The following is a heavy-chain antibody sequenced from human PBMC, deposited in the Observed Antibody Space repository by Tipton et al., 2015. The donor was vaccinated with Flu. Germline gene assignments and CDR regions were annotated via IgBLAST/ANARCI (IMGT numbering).Heavy chain of an antibody. Sequence: QLVQSGAEVKKPGASVKVSCKASGYTFTSYGISWVRQAPGQGLQWMGWISAYNGNTNYAQKLQGRVTMTTDTSTSTAYMELRSLRSDDTAVYYCAREGEVIVVVGAATPPFYGMDVWGQGTTVTVSS. CDR2: ISAYNGNT. J-gene: IGHJ6*02. CDR3: AREGEVIVVVGAATPPFYGMDV. V-gene: IGHV1-18*01. D-gene: IGHD2-15*01. CDR1: GYTFTSYG.